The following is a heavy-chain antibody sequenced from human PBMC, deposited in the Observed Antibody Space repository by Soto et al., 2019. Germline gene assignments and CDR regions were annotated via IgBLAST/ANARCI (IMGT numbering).Heavy chain of an antibody. CDR3: ARAWGRYEAFDI. D-gene: IGHD5-12*01. V-gene: IGHV3-30-3*01. Sequence: GGSLRLSCAASGFTFSSYAMHWVRQAPGKGLEWVAVISYDGSNKYYADSVKGRFTISRDNSKNTLYLQMNSLRAEDTAVYYFARAWGRYEAFDIWGQGLMVTVSS. CDR2: ISYDGSNK. J-gene: IGHJ3*02. CDR1: GFTFSSYA.